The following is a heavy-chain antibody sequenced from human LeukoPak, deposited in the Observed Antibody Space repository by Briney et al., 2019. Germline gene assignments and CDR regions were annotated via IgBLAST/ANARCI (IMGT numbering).Heavy chain of an antibody. Sequence: GGSLRLSCAASGFTVSNSYMSWVRQAPGKGLEWVSMIYVGGSTFYAGSVKGRFTISRDNSKNTLYLQMDSLRAEDTAIYYCTRAAVNDYAANWGQGSLVTVSS. D-gene: IGHD4-17*01. CDR3: TRAAVNDYAAN. J-gene: IGHJ4*02. V-gene: IGHV3-53*01. CDR2: IYVGGST. CDR1: GFTVSNSY.